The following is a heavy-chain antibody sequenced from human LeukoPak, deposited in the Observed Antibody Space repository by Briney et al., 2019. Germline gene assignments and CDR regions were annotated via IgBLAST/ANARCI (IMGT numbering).Heavy chain of an antibody. V-gene: IGHV1-69*13. CDR1: GGTFSSYA. J-gene: IGHJ4*02. CDR2: IIPIFGTA. CDR3: ARGTPAVAGSRYFDY. D-gene: IGHD6-19*01. Sequence: GASVKVSCKASGGTFSSYAISWVRQAPGQGLEWMGGIIPIFGTANYAQKFQGRVTITADESTSTAYMELSSLRSEDTAVYYCARGTPAVAGSRYFDYWGQGTLVTVSS.